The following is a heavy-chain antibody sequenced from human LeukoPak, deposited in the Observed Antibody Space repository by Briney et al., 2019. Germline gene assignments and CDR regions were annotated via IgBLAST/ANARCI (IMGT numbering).Heavy chain of an antibody. V-gene: IGHV3-21*01. CDR1: GFTFSSYA. Sequence: PGRSLRLSCAASGFTFSSYAMHWVRQAPGKGLEWVSSISSSSSYIYYADSVKGRFTISRDNAKNSLYLQMNSLKAEDTAVYYCASLAQQQPDAFDIWGQGTMVTVSS. D-gene: IGHD6-13*01. J-gene: IGHJ3*02. CDR3: ASLAQQQPDAFDI. CDR2: ISSSSSYI.